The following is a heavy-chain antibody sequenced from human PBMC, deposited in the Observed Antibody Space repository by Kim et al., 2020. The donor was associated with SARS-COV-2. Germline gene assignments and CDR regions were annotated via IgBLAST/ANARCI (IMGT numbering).Heavy chain of an antibody. CDR3: ARDSLRIVGATSRGMDV. V-gene: IGHV1-18*04. CDR2: ISAYNGNT. J-gene: IGHJ6*02. D-gene: IGHD1-26*01. CDR1: GYTFTSYG. Sequence: ASVKVSCKASGYTFTSYGISWVRQAPGQGLEWMGWISAYNGNTNYAQKLQGRVTMTTDTSTSTAYMELRSLRSDDTAVYYCARDSLRIVGATSRGMDVWGQGTTVTVSS.